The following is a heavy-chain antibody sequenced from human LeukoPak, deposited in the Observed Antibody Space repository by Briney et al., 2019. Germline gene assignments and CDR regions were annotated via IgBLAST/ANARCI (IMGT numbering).Heavy chain of an antibody. CDR2: IGTGGSIT. V-gene: IGHV3-11*04. Sequence: GGSLRLSCAASGVTFSDYYMSWIRQAPGKGLQWVSYIGTGGSITYYADSVKGRFTISRDNAKNSLYLQMNSLRVEDTAVYYCARILEGYHYYMDVWGKGTTVTVFS. CDR1: GVTFSDYY. CDR3: ARILEGYHYYMDV. J-gene: IGHJ6*03.